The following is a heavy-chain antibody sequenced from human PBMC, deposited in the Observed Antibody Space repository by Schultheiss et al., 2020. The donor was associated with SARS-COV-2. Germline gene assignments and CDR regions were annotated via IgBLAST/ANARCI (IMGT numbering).Heavy chain of an antibody. V-gene: IGHV1-69*13. J-gene: IGHJ6*02. Sequence: SVKVSCKASGYTYFRYGISWVRQAPGQGLEWMGGIIPIFGTANYAQKFQGRVTITADESTSTAYMELSSLRSEDTAVYYCARWSGEVAGTEEQATYYYYGMDVWGQGTTVTVSS. CDR1: GYTYFRYG. CDR2: IIPIFGTA. D-gene: IGHD1-1*01. CDR3: ARWSGEVAGTEEQATYYYYGMDV.